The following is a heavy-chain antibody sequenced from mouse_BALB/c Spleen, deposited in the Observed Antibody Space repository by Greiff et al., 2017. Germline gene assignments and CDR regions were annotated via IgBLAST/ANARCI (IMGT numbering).Heavy chain of an antibody. V-gene: IGHV2-6-7*01. CDR2: IWGDGST. Sequence: QVHVKQSGPGLVAPSQSLSITCTVSGFSLTGYGVNWVRQPPGKGLEWLGMIWGDGSTDYNSALKSRLSISKDNSKSQVFLKMNSLQTDDTARYYCARVYDGYYYAMDYWGQGTSVTVSS. D-gene: IGHD2-3*01. CDR1: GFSLTGYG. J-gene: IGHJ4*01. CDR3: ARVYDGYYYAMDY.